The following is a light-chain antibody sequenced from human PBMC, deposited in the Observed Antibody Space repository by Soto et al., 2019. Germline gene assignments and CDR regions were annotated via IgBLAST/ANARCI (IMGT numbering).Light chain of an antibody. J-gene: IGLJ2*01. V-gene: IGLV3-21*02. CDR3: QVWDTSDDLVV. CDR1: NIETKS. CDR2: DDR. Sequence: SYVMTQPPSVSVAPGQTATITCGGTNIETKSVYWYQQRPGQAPLLVVYDDRDRPSGIPERFSGSNSGNTATLTISRVEAGDEADYYCQVWDTSDDLVVFGGGTKVTVL.